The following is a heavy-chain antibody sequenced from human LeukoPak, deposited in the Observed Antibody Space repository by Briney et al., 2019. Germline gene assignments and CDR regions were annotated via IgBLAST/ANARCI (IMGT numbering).Heavy chain of an antibody. CDR2: IIPIFGTA. D-gene: IGHD4-11*01. J-gene: IGHJ6*03. Sequence: PVKVSCKASGGTFSSYAISWVRQAPGQGLEWMGGIIPIFGTANYAQKFQGRVTITTDESTSTAYMELSSLRSEDTAVYYCATGPLTTVTSYYYMDVWAKGPRSPSP. CDR1: GGTFSSYA. CDR3: ATGPLTTVTSYYYMDV. V-gene: IGHV1-69*05.